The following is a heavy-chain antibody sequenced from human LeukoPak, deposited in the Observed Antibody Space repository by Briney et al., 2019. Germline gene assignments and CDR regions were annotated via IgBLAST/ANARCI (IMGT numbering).Heavy chain of an antibody. CDR1: GFTFSSYG. Sequence: GGSLRLSCAASGFTFSSYGMHWVRQAPGKGLEWVAFIRYDGSNKYYADSVKGRFTISRDNSKNTLYLQMNSLRAEDTAVYYCAKYASEYQLLLSYYYMNVWGKGTTVTVSS. V-gene: IGHV3-30*02. CDR2: IRYDGSNK. J-gene: IGHJ6*03. CDR3: AKYASEYQLLLSYYYMNV. D-gene: IGHD2-2*01.